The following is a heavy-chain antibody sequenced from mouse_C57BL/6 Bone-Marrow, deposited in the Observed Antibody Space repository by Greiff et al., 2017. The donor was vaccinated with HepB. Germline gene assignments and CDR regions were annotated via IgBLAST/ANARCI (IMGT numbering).Heavy chain of an antibody. D-gene: IGHD1-1*01. CDR1: GFTFRDYG. CDR3: ARLTTVVGYFDY. V-gene: IGHV5-17*01. CDR2: ISSGSSTI. J-gene: IGHJ2*01. Sequence: EVKLMESGGGLVKPGGSLKLSCAASGFTFRDYGMHWVRQAPEKGLEWVAYISSGSSTIYYADTVKGRFTISRDNAKNTLFLQMTSLRSEDTAMYYCARLTTVVGYFDYWGQGTTLTVSS.